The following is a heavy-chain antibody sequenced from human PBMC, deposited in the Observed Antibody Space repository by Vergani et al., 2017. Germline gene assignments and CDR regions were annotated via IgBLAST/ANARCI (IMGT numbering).Heavy chain of an antibody. V-gene: IGHV3-30-3*01. D-gene: IGHD3-10*01. CDR2: ISYDGSNK. Sequence: QVQLVESGGGVVQPGRSLRLSCAASGFTFSSYAMHWVRQAPGKGLEWVAVISYDGSNKYYADSVKGRFTISRDNSKNTLYLQMNSLRAEDTAVYYCARGDRNDYGSGSYWGQGTLVTVSS. J-gene: IGHJ4*02. CDR3: ARGDRNDYGSGSY. CDR1: GFTFSSYA.